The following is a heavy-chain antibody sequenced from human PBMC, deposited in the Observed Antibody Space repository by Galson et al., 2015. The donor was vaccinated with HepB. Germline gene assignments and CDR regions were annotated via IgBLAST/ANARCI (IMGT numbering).Heavy chain of an antibody. Sequence: SLRLSCADSGFTFSTYGIHWVRQAPGKGLEWVAVISYDGSNKYYADSVKGRFTISRDNSKNTLYLQMNSLRAEDTAVYYCAKDPRFASRYYDSSGYYCYYFYYMDVWGKGTTVTVSS. CDR1: GFTFSTYG. D-gene: IGHD3-22*01. J-gene: IGHJ6*03. CDR3: AKDPRFASRYYDSSGYYCYYFYYMDV. CDR2: ISYDGSNK. V-gene: IGHV3-30*18.